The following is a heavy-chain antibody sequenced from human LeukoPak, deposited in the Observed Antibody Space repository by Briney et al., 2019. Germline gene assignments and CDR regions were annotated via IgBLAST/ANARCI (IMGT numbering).Heavy chain of an antibody. CDR1: GFTFSSYA. Sequence: QPGGSLRLSCAASGFTFSSYAMHWVRQAPGKGLEWVAVISYDGSNKYYADSVKGRFTISRDNSKNTLYLQMNSLRAEDTAVYYCAFAGDTAMVRPIDYWGQGTLVTVSS. D-gene: IGHD5-18*01. CDR2: ISYDGSNK. V-gene: IGHV3-30-3*01. J-gene: IGHJ4*02. CDR3: AFAGDTAMVRPIDY.